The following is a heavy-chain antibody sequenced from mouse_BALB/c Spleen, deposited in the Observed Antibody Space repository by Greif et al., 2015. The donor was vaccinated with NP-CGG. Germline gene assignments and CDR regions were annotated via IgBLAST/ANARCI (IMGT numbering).Heavy chain of an antibody. D-gene: IGHD4-1*01. J-gene: IGHJ4*01. V-gene: IGHV1-69*01. CDR3: ARNGIAMDY. Sequence: QVQLQQSGAELVMPGASVKMSCKASGYTFTDHWMHWVKQRPGQGLEWIGAIDTSDSYTSYNQKFKGKATLTVDESSSTAYMQLSSLTSEDSAVYYCARNGIAMDYWGQGTSVTVSS. CDR2: IDTSDSYT. CDR1: GYTFTDHW.